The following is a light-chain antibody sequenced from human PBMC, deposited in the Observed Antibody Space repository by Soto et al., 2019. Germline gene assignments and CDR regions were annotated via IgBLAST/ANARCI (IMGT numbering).Light chain of an antibody. J-gene: IGKJ4*01. Sequence: EIVLTQSPGTLSLSPGERATLSCRASQSVSSSYLAWYQQKPGQAPRLLICGASSRATGIPDRFSGSGSATAFTLTLSGLEADDYAVYYCKSRTTFGGGTKVEVK. CDR2: GAS. CDR1: QSVSSSY. CDR3: KSRTT. V-gene: IGKV3-20*01.